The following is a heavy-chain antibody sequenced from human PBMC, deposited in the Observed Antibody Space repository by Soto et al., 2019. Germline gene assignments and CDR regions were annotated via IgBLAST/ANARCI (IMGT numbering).Heavy chain of an antibody. D-gene: IGHD6-19*01. CDR3: ARHIAVSGTRGFDF. Sequence: QVQLQESGPGLMKPSGTLSLTCAVSGGSISTNWWSWVRQPPGKGLEWIGEIYHSGRTNYKPSLMNRATVSMDKSQNLLSLTLNSVTAADTAVYYCARHIAVSGTRGFDFWGQGTLVTVSS. CDR1: GGSISTNW. CDR2: IYHSGRT. J-gene: IGHJ4*02. V-gene: IGHV4-4*02.